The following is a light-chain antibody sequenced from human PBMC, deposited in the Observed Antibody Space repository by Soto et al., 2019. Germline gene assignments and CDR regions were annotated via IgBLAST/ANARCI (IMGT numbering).Light chain of an antibody. J-gene: IGKJ2*01. Sequence: EIVLTQSPATLSLSPGERATLSCRASQSVSSYLAWYQQKPGQAPRLLIYDASNRATGIPARFSGSGSGTDFTLTISCLEPEDFAVYYCQQRSNWPSGTFGQWTKLEIK. CDR1: QSVSSY. CDR2: DAS. CDR3: QQRSNWPSGT. V-gene: IGKV3-11*01.